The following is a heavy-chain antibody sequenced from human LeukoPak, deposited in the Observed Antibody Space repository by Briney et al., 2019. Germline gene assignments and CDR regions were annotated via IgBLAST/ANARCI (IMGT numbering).Heavy chain of an antibody. D-gene: IGHD6-19*01. Sequence: SETLSLTCTVSGVSISSYYWSWIRQPAGKGLEWIGRMYISGSTNYNPSLKSRATMSVDTSKSQFSLKLSSVTAADTAVYYCARDTSSGWYYFDYWGQGTLVTVSS. CDR2: MYISGST. J-gene: IGHJ4*02. CDR3: ARDTSSGWYYFDY. V-gene: IGHV4-4*07. CDR1: GVSISSYY.